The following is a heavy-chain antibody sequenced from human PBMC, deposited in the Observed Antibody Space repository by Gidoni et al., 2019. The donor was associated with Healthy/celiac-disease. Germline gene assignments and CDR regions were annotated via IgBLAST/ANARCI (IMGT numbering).Heavy chain of an antibody. CDR3: AAAEDSSGYFYYYGMDV. J-gene: IGHJ6*02. CDR1: GFTFTSSA. CDR2: IVVGRGNT. D-gene: IGHD3-22*01. Sequence: QMQLVQSGPEVKKPGTSVKVSCKASGFTFTSSAMQWVRQARGQRLEWIGWIVVGRGNTNYAQKFQERVTITRDMSTSTAYMELSSLRSEDTAVYYCAAAEDSSGYFYYYGMDVWGQGTTVTVSS. V-gene: IGHV1-58*02.